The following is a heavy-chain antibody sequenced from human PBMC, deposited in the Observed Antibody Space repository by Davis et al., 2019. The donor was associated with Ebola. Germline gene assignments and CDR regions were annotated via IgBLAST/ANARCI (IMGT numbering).Heavy chain of an antibody. Sequence: ASVKVSCKASGGTFGSYAISWVRQAPGQGLEWMGWISAYNGNTNYAQKLQGRVTMTTDTSTSTAYMELRSLRSDDTAVYYCARKSSTWRYYGMDVWGQGTTVTVSS. CDR3: ARKSSTWRYYGMDV. CDR1: GGTFGSYA. D-gene: IGHD6-13*01. V-gene: IGHV1-18*01. CDR2: ISAYNGNT. J-gene: IGHJ6*02.